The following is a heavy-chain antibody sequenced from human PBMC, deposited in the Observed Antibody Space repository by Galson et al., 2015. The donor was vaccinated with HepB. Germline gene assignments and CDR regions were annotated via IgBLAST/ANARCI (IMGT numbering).Heavy chain of an antibody. CDR3: AREGMADTLDY. Sequence: SLRLSCAASGFTFSSYAMHWVRQAPGEGLQWVAIIPYDGSYKYYADSVKGRFTISRDNSKNTLYLQMSSLRAEDTAVYYCAREGMADTLDYWGQGTLITVSS. J-gene: IGHJ4*02. V-gene: IGHV3-30-3*01. D-gene: IGHD6-19*01. CDR1: GFTFSSYA. CDR2: IPYDGSYK.